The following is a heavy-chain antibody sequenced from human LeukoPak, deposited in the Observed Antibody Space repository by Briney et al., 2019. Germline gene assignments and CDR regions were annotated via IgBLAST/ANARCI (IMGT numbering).Heavy chain of an antibody. CDR1: GFTFSSLW. V-gene: IGHV3-7*03. J-gene: IGHJ4*02. Sequence: GGSLRLSCAASGFTFSSLWMGWLRQAPGKGQEWVANIKPDGSDKYYVESVKGRFTISRDNAKNSLYLQMNSLRAEDTAVYYCAKLGVGVHFDYWGQGTLVTVSS. CDR2: IKPDGSDK. CDR3: AKLGVGVHFDY. D-gene: IGHD7-27*01.